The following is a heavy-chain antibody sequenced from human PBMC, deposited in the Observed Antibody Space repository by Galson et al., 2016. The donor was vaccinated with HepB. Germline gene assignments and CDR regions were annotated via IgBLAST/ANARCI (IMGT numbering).Heavy chain of an antibody. Sequence: SLRLSCAASGFTFRTYCMHWVRQAPGKGLVWVSRINIDGSRTTYADSVKGRFTISRDNANNTWYLQMNSLRDEDTAVYYCASGSGLNVHFDYWGQGTLVTVSS. V-gene: IGHV3-74*01. CDR3: ASGSGLNVHFDY. CDR1: GFTFRTYC. J-gene: IGHJ4*02. CDR2: INIDGSRT. D-gene: IGHD3-22*01.